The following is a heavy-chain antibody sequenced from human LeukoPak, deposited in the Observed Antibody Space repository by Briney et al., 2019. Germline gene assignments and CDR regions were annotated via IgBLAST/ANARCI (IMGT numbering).Heavy chain of an antibody. Sequence: PGRSLRLSCAASGFTFSSYAMHWVRQAPGQGLEWMGWINPNSGGTNYAQKLQGRVTITRDTSISTAYMELSRLRSDDTAVYYCARDGYCSSTSCSGVPKIWGQGTLVTVSS. V-gene: IGHV1-2*02. CDR3: ARDGYCSSTSCSGVPKI. J-gene: IGHJ4*02. CDR2: INPNSGGT. D-gene: IGHD2-2*03. CDR1: GFTFSSYA.